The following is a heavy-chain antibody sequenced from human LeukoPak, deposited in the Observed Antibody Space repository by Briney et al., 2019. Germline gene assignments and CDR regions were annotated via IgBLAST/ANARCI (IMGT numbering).Heavy chain of an antibody. V-gene: IGHV1-69*05. D-gene: IGHD3-3*01. CDR1: GGTFSSYA. CDR2: IIPIFGTA. CDR3: ARGGITIFGVVKSGDAFDI. J-gene: IGHJ3*02. Sequence: SVKVSCKASGGTFSSYAISWVRQAPGQGLEWMGGIIPIFGTANYAQRFQGRVTITTDESTSTAYMELSSLRSEDTAVYYCARGGITIFGVVKSGDAFDIWGQGTMVTVSS.